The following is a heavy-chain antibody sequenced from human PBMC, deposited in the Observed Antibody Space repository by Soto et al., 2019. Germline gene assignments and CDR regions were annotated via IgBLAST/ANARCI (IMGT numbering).Heavy chain of an antibody. CDR1: GGSVSSGNHY. D-gene: IGHD3-16*01. J-gene: IGHJ4*02. CDR3: AREFTF. Sequence: QVQLQESGPGLVKPSETLSLTCTVSGGSVSSGNHYWSWIRQPPGKGLEWIGHIYNSGSTNYNPSLKSRVTISVDTSKNQFSLKLSSVTAADPAVYYCAREFTFWGQGTLVTVSS. CDR2: IYNSGST. V-gene: IGHV4-61*01.